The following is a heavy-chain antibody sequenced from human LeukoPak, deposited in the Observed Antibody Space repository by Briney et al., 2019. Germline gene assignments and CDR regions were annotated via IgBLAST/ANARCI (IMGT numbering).Heavy chain of an antibody. CDR2: IKQDGSET. CDR3: AELGITMIGGV. J-gene: IGHJ6*04. CDR1: GFTFTNNF. V-gene: IGHV3-7*01. Sequence: GGSLRLSCAASGFTFTNNFMSWVRQVPGKGLEWVANIKQDGSETTYADSVRGRFTIFRDNAKDSLYLQMNSLRAEDTAVYYCAELGITMIGGVWGKGTTVTISS. D-gene: IGHD3-10*02.